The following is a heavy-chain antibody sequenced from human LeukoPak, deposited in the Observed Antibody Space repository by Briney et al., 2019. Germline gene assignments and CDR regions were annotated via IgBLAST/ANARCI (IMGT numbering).Heavy chain of an antibody. J-gene: IGHJ4*02. V-gene: IGHV3-74*01. CDR2: INSDGSST. D-gene: IGHD3-9*01. CDR1: GFTFSSYW. Sequence: GGSLRLSCAASGFTFSSYWMHWVRQAPGKGLVWVSRINSDGSSTSYADSVKGRFTISRDNAKNSLYLQMNSLRAEDTAVYYCVRDYENLTGSKTRFHYWGQGTLVTVSS. CDR3: VRDYENLTGSKTRFHY.